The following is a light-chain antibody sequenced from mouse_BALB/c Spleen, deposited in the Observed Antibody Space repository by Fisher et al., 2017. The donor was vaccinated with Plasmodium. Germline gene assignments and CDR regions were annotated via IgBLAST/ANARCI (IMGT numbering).Light chain of an antibody. CDR3: QQSNSWPLT. CDR1: QSIVHSNGDTY. CDR2: KVS. J-gene: IGKJ5*01. Sequence: DIVMTQSPLSLPVSLGDQASISCRSSQSIVHSNGDTYLEWYLQKPGQSQKLLIYKVSNLFSGVPDRFSGSGSGTDFTLSINSVETEDFGVYFCQQSNSWPLTFGAGTKLELK. V-gene: IGKV1-117*01.